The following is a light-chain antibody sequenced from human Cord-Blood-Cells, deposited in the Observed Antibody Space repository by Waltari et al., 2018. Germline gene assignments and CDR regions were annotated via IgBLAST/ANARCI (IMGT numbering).Light chain of an antibody. CDR1: SRDVGGYNY. Sequence: QSALTQPASVSGSPGQSITISCTGPSRDVGGYNYVSWYHQPPGKAPKLMIYEVSNRPSGVSNRFSGSKSGNTASLTISGLQAEDEADYYCSSYTSSSTLVFGTGTKVTVL. V-gene: IGLV2-14*01. CDR2: EVS. CDR3: SSYTSSSTLV. J-gene: IGLJ1*01.